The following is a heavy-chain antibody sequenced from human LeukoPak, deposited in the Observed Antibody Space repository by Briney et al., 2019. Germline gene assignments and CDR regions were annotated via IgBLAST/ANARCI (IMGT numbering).Heavy chain of an antibody. CDR1: GFTFSDYT. J-gene: IGHJ4*02. Sequence: PGGSLRLSCAASGFTFSDYTMSWVRQAPGKGLEWVSSSSGRSSFTHYAASLKGRFTISRDNAKNLLYLQMNSLRAEDTAVYYCARVETTVTTCWVIDYWGQGTLLTVSP. V-gene: IGHV3-21*06. CDR3: ARVETTVTTCWVIDY. D-gene: IGHD4-17*01. CDR2: SSGRSSFT.